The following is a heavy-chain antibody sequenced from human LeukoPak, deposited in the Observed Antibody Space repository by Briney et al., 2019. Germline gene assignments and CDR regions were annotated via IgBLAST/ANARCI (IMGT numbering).Heavy chain of an antibody. CDR3: ARGPDHSNYIYYYGMDV. CDR1: GGSISSYY. CDR2: IYYSGST. Sequence: SETLSLTCTVSGGSISSYYWSWIRQPPGKGLEWIGYIYYSGSTNYNPSLKSRVTISVDTSKNQFSLNLSSVTAADTAVYYCARGPDHSNYIYYYGMDVWGQGTTVTVSS. J-gene: IGHJ6*02. V-gene: IGHV4-59*01. D-gene: IGHD4-11*01.